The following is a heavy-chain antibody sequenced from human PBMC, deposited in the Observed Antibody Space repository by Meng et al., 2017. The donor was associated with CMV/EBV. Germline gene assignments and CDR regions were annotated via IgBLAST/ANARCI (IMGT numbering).Heavy chain of an antibody. CDR2: ISWNSGSI. CDR3: AKDLEYSSSWRFDY. D-gene: IGHD6-6*01. J-gene: IGHJ4*02. CDR1: GFTFDDYA. Sequence: SLKISCAASGFTFDDYAMHWVRQAPGKGLEWVSGISWNSGSIGYADSVKGRFTISRDNAKNSLYLRMNSLRAEDTALYYCAKDLEYSSSWRFDYWGQGTLVTVSS. V-gene: IGHV3-9*01.